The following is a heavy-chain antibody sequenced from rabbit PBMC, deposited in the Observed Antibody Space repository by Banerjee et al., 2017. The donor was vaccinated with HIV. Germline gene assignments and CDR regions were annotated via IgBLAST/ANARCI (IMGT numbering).Heavy chain of an antibody. D-gene: IGHD4-1*01. CDR3: ARDGSGWGANFNL. CDR2: IYSGNSHA. J-gene: IGHJ4*01. V-gene: IGHV1S40*01. Sequence: QSLEESGGDLVKPGASLTLTCTASGFDFSSDYDMCWVRQAPGKGLEWIGCIYSGNSHAWYANWAKGRFTITKTSSTTVTLQLNSLTAADTATYFCARDGSGWGANFNLWGQGTLVTVS. CDR1: GFDFSSDYD.